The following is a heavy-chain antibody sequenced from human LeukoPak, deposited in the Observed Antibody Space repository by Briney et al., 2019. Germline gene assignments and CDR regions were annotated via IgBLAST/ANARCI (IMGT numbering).Heavy chain of an antibody. D-gene: IGHD2-2*01. J-gene: IGHJ5*02. V-gene: IGHV3-30*04. Sequence: GMSLRLSCAASGFTFSNYAMHWVRQAPGKGLEWVAVIRYDGSNKYYADSVKGRFTISRDNSKNTLYLQMNSLRAEDTAVYYCAADRCSSCGFDPWGQGTLVTVSS. CDR2: IRYDGSNK. CDR1: GFTFSNYA. CDR3: AADRCSSCGFDP.